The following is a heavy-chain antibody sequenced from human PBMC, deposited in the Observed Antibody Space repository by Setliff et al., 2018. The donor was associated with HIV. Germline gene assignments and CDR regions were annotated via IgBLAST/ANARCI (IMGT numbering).Heavy chain of an antibody. CDR1: GYTFTSYY. J-gene: IGHJ6*03. Sequence: VASVKVSCKAPGYTFTSYYLHWVRQAPGQGLEWMGTINPSGGSTSYAQKFQGRVTMTRDTSTSTVYMELSSLRSEDTAVYYCARDCSSTSCPGSFNYYYYYYYMDVWGKGTTVTVSS. CDR2: INPSGGST. CDR3: ARDCSSTSCPGSFNYYYYYYYMDV. V-gene: IGHV1-46*03. D-gene: IGHD2-2*01.